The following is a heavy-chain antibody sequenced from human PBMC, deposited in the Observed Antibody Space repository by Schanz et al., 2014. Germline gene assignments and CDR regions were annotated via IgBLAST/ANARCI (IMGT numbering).Heavy chain of an antibody. CDR3: AKVRHIHGWDYYGLDV. V-gene: IGHV3-23*04. Sequence: EVQLVESGGGLVQPGGSLRLSCAASGFPFSSYAMAWFRQTPEKGLEWGLSIPHHNDGLSYTDSVKGRFTITRGNSKNTPDLQMNSRRAEDTAIYYCAKVRHIHGWDYYGLDVWGRGTTVTVSS. CDR1: GFPFSSYA. CDR2: IPHHNDGL. J-gene: IGHJ6*02. D-gene: IGHD6-19*01.